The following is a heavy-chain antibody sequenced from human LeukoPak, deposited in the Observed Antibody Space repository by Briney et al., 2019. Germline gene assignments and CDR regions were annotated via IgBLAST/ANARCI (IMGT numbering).Heavy chain of an antibody. J-gene: IGHJ3*02. Sequence: GGSLRLSCAASGFSISRYSMSWVRQAPGKGLEWVANLNQDGSERNYVDSVKGRFTISRDNAKNSLYLQMNSLRAEDTAVYYCARRSYCGGDCYGSDSFDIWGQGTMVTVSS. CDR2: LNQDGSER. V-gene: IGHV3-7*01. D-gene: IGHD2-21*02. CDR1: GFSISRYS. CDR3: ARRSYCGGDCYGSDSFDI.